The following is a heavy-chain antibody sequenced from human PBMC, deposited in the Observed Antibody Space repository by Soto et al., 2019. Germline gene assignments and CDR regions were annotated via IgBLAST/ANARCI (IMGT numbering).Heavy chain of an antibody. Sequence: AGGSLRLSCAASGFTFSSYAMSWVRQAPGKGLEWVSGISGSGGNTYYADSVKGRFTISSDNSKNTVYLQMNSLRVEDTAVYYCANQYNSSSSVDSWGQGTLVTVSS. CDR1: GFTFSSYA. D-gene: IGHD6-6*01. V-gene: IGHV3-23*01. CDR3: ANQYNSSSSVDS. CDR2: ISGSGGNT. J-gene: IGHJ4*02.